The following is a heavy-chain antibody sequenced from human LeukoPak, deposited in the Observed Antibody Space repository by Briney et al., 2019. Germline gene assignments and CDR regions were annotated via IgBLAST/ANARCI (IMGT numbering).Heavy chain of an antibody. Sequence: PGGSLRLSCAASGFIFNSYGIHWARQAPGKGREWVAVISYNGKNKFYADAVKGRFTISRDNSKSTVYLQMNSLRPEDTAEYVCAKCAEYCDWLSFLDYWGQGTLVTVSS. CDR2: ISYNGKNK. V-gene: IGHV3-30*18. CDR3: AKCAEYCDWLSFLDY. D-gene: IGHD3-9*01. CDR1: GFIFNSYG. J-gene: IGHJ4*02.